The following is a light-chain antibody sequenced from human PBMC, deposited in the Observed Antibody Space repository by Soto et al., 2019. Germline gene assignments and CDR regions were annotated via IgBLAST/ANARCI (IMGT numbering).Light chain of an antibody. V-gene: IGKV4-1*01. CDR2: WAS. Sequence: DIVMTQSPDSLAVSLGERATINCKSSQSILYNSNNKNYLAWYQQKPGQPPKLLIYWASTREYGVPDRFSGSGSGTEFTLTISSLQAEDVAVYHCQQYYSTPPTFGQGTKVEIK. J-gene: IGKJ1*01. CDR1: QSILYNSNNKNY. CDR3: QQYYSTPPT.